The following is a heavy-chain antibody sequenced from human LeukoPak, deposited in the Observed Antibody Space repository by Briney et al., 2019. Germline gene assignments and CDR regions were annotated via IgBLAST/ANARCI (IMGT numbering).Heavy chain of an antibody. V-gene: IGHV4-34*01. J-gene: IGHJ4*02. D-gene: IGHD3-10*01. CDR2: INHSGST. CDR3: ARNRQTTYGSGSYGY. Sequence: SETLSLTCAVYGGSFSGYYWSWIRQPPGKGLEWIGEINHSGSTNYNPSLKSRVTISVDTSKNQFSLKLSSVTAADTAVYYCARNRQTTYGSGSYGYWGQGTLVTVSS. CDR1: GGSFSGYY.